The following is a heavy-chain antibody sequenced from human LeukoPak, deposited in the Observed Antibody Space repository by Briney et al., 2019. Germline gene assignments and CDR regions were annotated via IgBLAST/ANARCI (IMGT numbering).Heavy chain of an antibody. CDR1: GYTLTELS. CDR2: FDPEDGET. D-gene: IGHD1-7*01. V-gene: IGHV1-24*01. CDR3: VTEFGNWNYEGD. Sequence: ASVKVSCKVSGYTLTELSMHWVRQAPGKGLEWMGGFDPEDGETIYAQKFQGRVTMTEDTSTDTAYMELSSLRSEDTAVYYCVTEFGNWNYEGDWGQGTLVTVSS. J-gene: IGHJ4*02.